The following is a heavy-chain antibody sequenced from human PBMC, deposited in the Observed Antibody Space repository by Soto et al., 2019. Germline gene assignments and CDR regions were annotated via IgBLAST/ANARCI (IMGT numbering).Heavy chain of an antibody. V-gene: IGHV3-23*01. CDR3: AKHDGSGSYHRPSSYGVDV. CDR2: INDSGGRT. Sequence: GGSLRLSCAVAGFTFTGYGMSWVRQAPGKGLEWVSTINDSGGRTSHADSVKGRFTISRDNSKNTLYLQMNSLTAEDTAVYYCAKHDGSGSYHRPSSYGVDVWGQGTTVTVSS. CDR1: GFTFTGYG. D-gene: IGHD3-10*01. J-gene: IGHJ6*02.